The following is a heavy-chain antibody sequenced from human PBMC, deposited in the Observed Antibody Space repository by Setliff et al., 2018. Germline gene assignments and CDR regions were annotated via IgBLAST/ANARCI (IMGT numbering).Heavy chain of an antibody. D-gene: IGHD3-22*01. CDR3: VREGVDSRSSTDYRYYMDV. J-gene: IGHJ6*03. CDR1: GGTFSSYG. CDR2: TIPIFGTT. Sequence: SVKVSCKASGGTFSSYGISWVRQAPGQGLEWMGGTIPIFGTTDYAQKFQGRVTIITDESTSTAFMQLSSLRSEDTAVHYCVREGVDSRSSTDYRYYMDVWGKGTTVTVSS. V-gene: IGHV1-69*05.